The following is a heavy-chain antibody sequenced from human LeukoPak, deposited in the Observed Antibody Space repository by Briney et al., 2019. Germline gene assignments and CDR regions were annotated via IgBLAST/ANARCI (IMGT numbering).Heavy chain of an antibody. Sequence: GASVKVSCKASGYTFTGYYMHWVRQAPGQGLEWMAWINPSSGVTNYAQKFQGRVTTTRDTSITTAYMELSSLTSDDTAVYYCVRAAGGAPGDYWGQGTLVTVSS. D-gene: IGHD6-13*01. CDR2: INPSSGVT. CDR1: GYTFTGYY. V-gene: IGHV1-2*02. J-gene: IGHJ4*02. CDR3: VRAAGGAPGDY.